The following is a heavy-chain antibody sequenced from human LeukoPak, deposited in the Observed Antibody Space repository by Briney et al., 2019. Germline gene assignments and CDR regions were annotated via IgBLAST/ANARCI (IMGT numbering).Heavy chain of an antibody. D-gene: IGHD1-7*01. Sequence: GGSLRLSCAASGFTFSSYSMNWVRQAPGKGLEWVSYISSSSSTIYYADSVKGRFTISRDNAKNSLYLQMNSLRAEDTALYYCAKVVELGWFDPWGQGTLVTVSS. CDR3: AKVVELGWFDP. V-gene: IGHV3-48*04. J-gene: IGHJ5*02. CDR1: GFTFSSYS. CDR2: ISSSSSTI.